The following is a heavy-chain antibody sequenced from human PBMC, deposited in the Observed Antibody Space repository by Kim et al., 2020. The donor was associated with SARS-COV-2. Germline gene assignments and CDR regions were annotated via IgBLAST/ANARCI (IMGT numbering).Heavy chain of an antibody. Sequence: TYYNPSLKSRVTISVDTSKNQFSLKLSSVTAADTAVYYCARDGGPYDSSYWGQGTLVTVSS. V-gene: IGHV4-31*02. CDR3: ARDGGPYDSSY. D-gene: IGHD3-22*01. CDR2: T. J-gene: IGHJ4*02.